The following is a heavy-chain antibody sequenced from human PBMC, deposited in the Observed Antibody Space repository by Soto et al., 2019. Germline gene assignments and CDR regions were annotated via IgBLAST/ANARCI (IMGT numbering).Heavy chain of an antibody. CDR2: IKRDGSST. V-gene: IGHV3-74*01. CDR3: ARDNGHGTYYPPS. Sequence: PGGSLRLSCAASSLTFSSYLMSCVRQATGKGLEWNSLIKRDGSSTSYAHFVDGRFTISRDNAKNTVYLQMNSVRGGDTAVYYCARDNGHGTYYPPSWGQGTLVTVSS. CDR1: SLTFSSYL. D-gene: IGHD3-10*01. J-gene: IGHJ5*02.